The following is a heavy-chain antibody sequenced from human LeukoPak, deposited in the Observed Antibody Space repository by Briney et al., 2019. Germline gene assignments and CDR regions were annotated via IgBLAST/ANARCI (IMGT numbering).Heavy chain of an antibody. J-gene: IGHJ4*02. CDR3: AKDAQRGFDYSNSLEY. V-gene: IGHV3-33*06. D-gene: IGHD4-11*01. CDR1: GFTFSHYG. Sequence: PGRSLRLSCAASGFTFSHYGMHWVRQAPGGGLEWVAVIWNDGSNKYYADSVKGRFTISRDNSQNTVDLHMNSLRAEDTAVYYCAKDAQRGFDYSNSLEYWGQGTLVTVSS. CDR2: IWNDGSNK.